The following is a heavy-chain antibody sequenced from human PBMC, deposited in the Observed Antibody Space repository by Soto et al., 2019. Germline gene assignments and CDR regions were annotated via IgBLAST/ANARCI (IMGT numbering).Heavy chain of an antibody. Sequence: GGSLRLSCEASGFTFSSYAMHWVRQAPGKGLEWVAVISYDGSNKYYADSVKGRFTISRDNSKNTLYLQMNSLRAEDTAVYYCARDWAAVADRRDYYGMDVWGQGT. CDR1: GFTFSSYA. CDR2: ISYDGSNK. D-gene: IGHD6-19*01. J-gene: IGHJ6*02. CDR3: ARDWAAVADRRDYYGMDV. V-gene: IGHV3-30-3*01.